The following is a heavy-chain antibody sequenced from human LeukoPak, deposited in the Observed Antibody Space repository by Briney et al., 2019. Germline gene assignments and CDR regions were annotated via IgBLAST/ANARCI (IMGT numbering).Heavy chain of an antibody. CDR1: GFTFSSYA. Sequence: GGSLRLSCAASGFTFSSYAMSWVRQAPGKGLEWVSAISGSGGSTYYADSVKGRFTISRDNSKNTLYLQMNSLRAEDTAVYYCARPEEYYYYYGMDVWGQGTTVTVSS. J-gene: IGHJ6*02. V-gene: IGHV3-23*01. D-gene: IGHD2-2*01. CDR3: ARPEEYYYYYGMDV. CDR2: ISGSGGST.